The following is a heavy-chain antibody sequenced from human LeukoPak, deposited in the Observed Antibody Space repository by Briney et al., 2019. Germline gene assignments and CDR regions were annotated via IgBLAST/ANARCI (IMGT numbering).Heavy chain of an antibody. D-gene: IGHD5-18*01. CDR3: ARGDVDTAMATDY. Sequence: GASVKVSCKASGYTFTSYDINWVRQAPGQGLEWMGWINPNSGGTNYAQKFQGRVTMTRDTSISTAYMELSRLRSDDTAVYYCARGDVDTAMATDYWGQGTLVTVSS. J-gene: IGHJ4*02. CDR2: INPNSGGT. CDR1: GYTFTSYD. V-gene: IGHV1-2*02.